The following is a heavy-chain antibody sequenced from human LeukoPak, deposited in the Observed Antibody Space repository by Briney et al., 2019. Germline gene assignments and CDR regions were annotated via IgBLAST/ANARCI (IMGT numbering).Heavy chain of an antibody. Sequence: SETLSLTCTVSRVSISSSSYYWGWIRQPPGKGLEWIGSIYYTGTTLYNPSLKTRVTISVDTSKKQFSLKLSSVTAADTALYYCARLHQSVTRDYWGQGTLVTVSS. CDR1: RVSISSSSYY. D-gene: IGHD1-1*01. J-gene: IGHJ4*02. CDR3: ARLHQSVTRDY. CDR2: IYYTGTT. V-gene: IGHV4-39*07.